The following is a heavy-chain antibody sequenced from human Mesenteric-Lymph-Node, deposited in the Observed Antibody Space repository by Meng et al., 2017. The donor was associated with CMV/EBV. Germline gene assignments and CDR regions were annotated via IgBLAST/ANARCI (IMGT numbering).Heavy chain of an antibody. CDR3: ARVGGGNSGDFDY. D-gene: IGHD4-23*01. J-gene: IGHJ4*02. CDR1: GYTFTSYG. Sequence: KASGYTFTSYGLTWVRPAPGQGIEWMGWISAYNGNTNYAQKLQDRVTLTTDTSTTTAYMELRSLRSDDTAVYYYARVGGGNSGDFDYWGQGTLVTVSS. V-gene: IGHV1-18*01. CDR2: ISAYNGNT.